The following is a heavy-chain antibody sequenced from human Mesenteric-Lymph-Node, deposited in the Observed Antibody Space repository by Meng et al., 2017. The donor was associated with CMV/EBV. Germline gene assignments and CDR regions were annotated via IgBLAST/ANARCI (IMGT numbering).Heavy chain of an antibody. J-gene: IGHJ4*02. Sequence: GESLKISCAASGFTLSRYYMRWVRQAPGKGLEWVSLIYASGATYYADSVKGRFIISRDSSKNTLYLQMNDLRVDDTAVYYCARVGGDLDTSSWYPFDYWGLGTSVTVSS. V-gene: IGHV3-53*01. CDR3: ARVGGDLDTSSWYPFDY. CDR2: IYASGAT. D-gene: IGHD6-13*01. CDR1: GFTLSRYY.